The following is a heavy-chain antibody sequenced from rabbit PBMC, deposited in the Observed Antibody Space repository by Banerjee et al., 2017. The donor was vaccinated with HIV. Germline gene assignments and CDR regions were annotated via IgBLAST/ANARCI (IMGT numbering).Heavy chain of an antibody. Sequence: QEQLEESGGGLVQPEGSLTLTCTASGFSFSSVHDMCWVRQAPGKGLEWVGTIYGGSSGSTYYASWAKGRFTISKTSSTTVTLQMTSLTAADTATYFCASGAYSGYGWGLWGPGTLVTVS. CDR3: ASGAYSGYGWGL. CDR2: IYGGSSGST. V-gene: IGHV1S45*01. J-gene: IGHJ4*01. D-gene: IGHD1-1*01. CDR1: GFSFSSVHD.